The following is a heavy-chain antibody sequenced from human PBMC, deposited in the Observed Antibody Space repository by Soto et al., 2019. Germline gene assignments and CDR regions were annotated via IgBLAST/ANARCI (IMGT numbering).Heavy chain of an antibody. J-gene: IGHJ5*02. CDR1: GFPFSSYW. D-gene: IGHD6-13*01. CDR2: ISSNSAYI. Sequence: PGGSLRLSCAASGFPFSSYWMHWVRQAPGKGLVWVSTISSNSAYIYYTDALRGRFTISRDNAKNSLHLQMNSLRAEDTAVYYCTRDASRDSSARGWFDPWGPGTLVTVSS. CDR3: TRDASRDSSARGWFDP. V-gene: IGHV3-21*01.